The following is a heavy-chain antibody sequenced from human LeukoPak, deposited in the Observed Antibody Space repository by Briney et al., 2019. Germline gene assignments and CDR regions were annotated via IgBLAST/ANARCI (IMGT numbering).Heavy chain of an antibody. J-gene: IGHJ4*02. V-gene: IGHV3-13*01. D-gene: IGHD5-18*01. Sequence: PGGSLRLSCTASGFTLGSHDMHWVRQSPGQGLEWVAAVSSGFHAFFADSVQGRFTVSREDARNSLYLQMNSLRAGDTAVYYCVREARGYHYTYFDYWGRVPWSPSPQ. CDR1: GFTLGSHD. CDR3: VREARGYHYTYFDY. CDR2: VSSGFHA.